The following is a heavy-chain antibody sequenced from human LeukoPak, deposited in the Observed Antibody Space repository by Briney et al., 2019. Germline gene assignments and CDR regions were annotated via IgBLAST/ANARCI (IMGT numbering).Heavy chain of an antibody. CDR3: ARDRSRDYDYVWGSYRHDAFDI. D-gene: IGHD3-16*02. CDR1: GGSISSGGYS. V-gene: IGHV4-30-2*01. Sequence: SQTLSLTCAVSGGSISSGGYSWSWLRQPPGKGLEWIGYIYHSGSTYYNPSLKSRVTISVDTSKNQFSLKLSSVTAADTAVYYCARDRSRDYDYVWGSYRHDAFDIWGQGTMVTVSS. CDR2: IYHSGST. J-gene: IGHJ3*02.